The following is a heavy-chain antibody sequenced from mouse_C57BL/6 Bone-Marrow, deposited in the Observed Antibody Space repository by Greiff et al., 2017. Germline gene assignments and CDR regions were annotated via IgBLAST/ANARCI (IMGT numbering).Heavy chain of an antibody. CDR1: GYTFTSYW. CDR3: ARPYYSNYVNAMDY. Sequence: QVQLQQPGAELVKPGASVKLSCKASGYTFTSYWMHWVKQRPGQGLEWIGMIHPNSGSTNYNEKFKSKATLTVDKSSSTAYMQLSSLTSADSAVYYCARPYYSNYVNAMDYWGQGTSVTVSS. V-gene: IGHV1-64*01. CDR2: IHPNSGST. J-gene: IGHJ4*01. D-gene: IGHD2-5*01.